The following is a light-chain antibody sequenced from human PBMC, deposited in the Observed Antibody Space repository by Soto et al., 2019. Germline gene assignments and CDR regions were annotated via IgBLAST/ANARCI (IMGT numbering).Light chain of an antibody. CDR2: STS. Sequence: QSVLTQPPSASGTPGQRVTISCSGGSSNIGTNTVNWYQQLPGTPPKLLIYSTSQRPSGVPDRFSGSKAGTSASLAISGLQSEDESDYCCGRWDDNLKGRVFGTGTKVTVL. CDR3: GRWDDNLKGRV. J-gene: IGLJ1*01. CDR1: SSNIGTNT. V-gene: IGLV1-44*01.